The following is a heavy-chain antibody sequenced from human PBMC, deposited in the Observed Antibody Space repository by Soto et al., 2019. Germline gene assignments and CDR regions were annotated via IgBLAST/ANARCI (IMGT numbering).Heavy chain of an antibody. J-gene: IGHJ2*01. CDR3: ARNYSDSSGYYLGEHWYFDI. V-gene: IGHV1-3*01. CDR2: INAGNGNT. CDR1: GYTFTSYA. D-gene: IGHD3-22*01. Sequence: ASVKVSCNASGYTFTSYAMHWVRQAPGQRLGWMGWINAGNGNTKYSQKYQRRVTITRDTSESTAYMELSSLRSEDTAEYYCARNYSDSSGYYLGEHWYFDIWGRGTLVTVSS.